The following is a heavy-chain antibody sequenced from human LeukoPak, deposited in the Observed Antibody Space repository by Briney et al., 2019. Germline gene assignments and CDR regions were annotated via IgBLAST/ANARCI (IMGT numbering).Heavy chain of an antibody. D-gene: IGHD1-26*01. V-gene: IGHV4-4*02. Sequence: SETLSLTCAVSGGSISSSNWWSWVRQPPGKGLEWIGEIYHSGSTNYNPSLKSRVTISVDKSKNQFSLKLSSVTAADTAVYYCARGGGIVGAPNHFDYWGQGTLVTVSS. CDR1: GGSISSSNW. CDR3: ARGGGIVGAPNHFDY. CDR2: IYHSGST. J-gene: IGHJ4*02.